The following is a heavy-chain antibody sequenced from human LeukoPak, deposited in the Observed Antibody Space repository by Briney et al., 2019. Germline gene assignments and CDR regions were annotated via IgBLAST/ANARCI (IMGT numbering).Heavy chain of an antibody. D-gene: IGHD4-23*01. Sequence: GGSLRLSCAASGFTFSSYEMNWVRQAPGKGLEWVSYISSSGSTIYYADSVKGRFTISRDNAKNSLYLQMNSLRAEDTAVYYCARQAVAGDFDYWGQGTLVTVSS. CDR3: ARQAVAGDFDY. V-gene: IGHV3-48*03. CDR2: ISSSGSTI. CDR1: GFTFSSYE. J-gene: IGHJ4*02.